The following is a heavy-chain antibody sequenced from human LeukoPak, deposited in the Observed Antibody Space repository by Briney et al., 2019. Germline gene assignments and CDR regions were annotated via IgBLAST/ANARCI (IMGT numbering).Heavy chain of an antibody. V-gene: IGHV1-18*01. D-gene: IGHD3-10*01. CDR2: ISAYNGNT. J-gene: IGHJ6*02. CDR1: GYTFTSCG. Sequence: ASVKVSCKASGYTFTSCGISWVRQAPGQGLEWMGWISAYNGNTNYAQKLQGRVTMTTDTSTSTAYMELRSLRSDDTAVYYCARDSGAYYYGSGSDYYGMDVWGQGTTVTVSS. CDR3: ARDSGAYYYGSGSDYYGMDV.